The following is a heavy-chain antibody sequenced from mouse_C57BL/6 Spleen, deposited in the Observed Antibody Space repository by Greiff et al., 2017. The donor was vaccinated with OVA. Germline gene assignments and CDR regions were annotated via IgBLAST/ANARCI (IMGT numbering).Heavy chain of an antibody. J-gene: IGHJ1*03. Sequence: VKLMESGAELVKPGASVKLSCKASGYTFTEYTIHWVKQRSGQGLEWIGWFYPGSGSIKYNEKFKDKATLTADKSSSTVYMELSRLTSEDSAVYFCARREGVYGSGYGGYFDVWGTGTTVTVSS. CDR2: FYPGSGSI. D-gene: IGHD1-1*01. CDR1: GYTFTEYT. CDR3: ARREGVYGSGYGGYFDV. V-gene: IGHV1-62-2*01.